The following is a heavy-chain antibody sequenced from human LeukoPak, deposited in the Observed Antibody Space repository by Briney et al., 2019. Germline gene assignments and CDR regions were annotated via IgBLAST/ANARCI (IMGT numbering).Heavy chain of an antibody. Sequence: PGGSLRLSCAASGFSFSSYGMYWVRQAPGEGLEWVALIYNDGGLPNYLGSVRGRFTISRDNSKNTLYLQMDSLRVEDTAVYYCAQGHYVGNSEFLDNWGQGSLVIVSS. J-gene: IGHJ4*02. CDR2: IYNDGGLP. CDR3: AQGHYVGNSEFLDN. D-gene: IGHD4-23*01. CDR1: GFSFSSYG. V-gene: IGHV3-33*07.